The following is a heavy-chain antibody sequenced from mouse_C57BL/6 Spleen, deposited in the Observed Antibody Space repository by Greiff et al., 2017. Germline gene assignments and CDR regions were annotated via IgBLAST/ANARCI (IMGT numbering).Heavy chain of an antibody. CDR1: GFTFSDYG. CDR3: ANIYYDYDWYFDV. J-gene: IGHJ1*03. V-gene: IGHV5-17*01. Sequence: EVKVVESGGGLVKPGGSLKLSCAASGFTFSDYGMHWVRQAPEKGLEWVAYISSGSSTIYYADTVKGRFTISRDNAKNTLFLQMTSLRSEDTAMYYCANIYYDYDWYFDVWGTGTTVTVSS. CDR2: ISSGSSTI. D-gene: IGHD2-4*01.